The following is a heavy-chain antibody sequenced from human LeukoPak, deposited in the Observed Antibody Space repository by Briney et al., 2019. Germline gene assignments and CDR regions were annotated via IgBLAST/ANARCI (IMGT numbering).Heavy chain of an antibody. CDR2: IIPIFGTA. D-gene: IGHD3-22*01. V-gene: IGHV1-69*01. CDR1: GGAFSSYA. J-gene: IGHJ4*02. CDR3: ARGRYYDSSGYWGEFDY. Sequence: SVKVSCKASGGAFSSYAISWVRQAPGQGLEWMGGIIPIFGTANYAQKFQGRVTITADESTSTAYMELSSLRSEDTAVYYCARGRYYDSSGYWGEFDYWGQGTLVTVSS.